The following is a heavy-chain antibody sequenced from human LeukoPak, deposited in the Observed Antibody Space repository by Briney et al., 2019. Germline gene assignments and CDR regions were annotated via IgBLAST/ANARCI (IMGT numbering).Heavy chain of an antibody. CDR3: ARVPFIAAAGTNWFDP. CDR1: DYSISSGYY. CDR2: IYHSGST. Sequence: PSETLSLTCAVSDYSISSGYYWGWIRQPPGKGLEWIGSIYHSGSTYYNPSLKSRVTISVDTSKNQFSLKLSSVTAADTAVYYCARVPFIAAAGTNWFDPWGQGTLVTVSS. D-gene: IGHD6-13*01. V-gene: IGHV4-38-2*01. J-gene: IGHJ5*02.